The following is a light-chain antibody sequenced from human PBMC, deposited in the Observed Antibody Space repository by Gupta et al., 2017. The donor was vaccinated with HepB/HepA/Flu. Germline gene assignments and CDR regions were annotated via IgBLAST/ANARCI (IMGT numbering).Light chain of an antibody. CDR2: AAT. CDR1: QSISSY. Sequence: IQMSQSPSPLSASLGDRVTITCRASQSISSYLKWQQQKPGKAPKLLIYAATSLQSRATSRCSGSGSGSDFTLTSRRLQAEDFETYYRQQSYSTPRFGQGTKVEIK. J-gene: IGKJ1*01. V-gene: IGKV1-39*01. CDR3: QQSYSTPR.